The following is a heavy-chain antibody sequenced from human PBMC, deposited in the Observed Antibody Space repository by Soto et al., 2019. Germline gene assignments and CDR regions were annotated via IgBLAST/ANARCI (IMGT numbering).Heavy chain of an antibody. V-gene: IGHV4-4*07. CDR1: GGAIITYY. D-gene: IGHD3-3*01. J-gene: IGHJ5*02. CDR3: ARGQRFSDWFDP. CDR2: IYSSGST. Sequence: SETLSLTCTVSGGAIITYYWTLVRQPAGKGLEWIGRIYSSGSTKYNPSLQSRVTISLDTSNNQFSLRLTSVTAADTAVYYCARGQRFSDWFDPWGQGTLVTVSS.